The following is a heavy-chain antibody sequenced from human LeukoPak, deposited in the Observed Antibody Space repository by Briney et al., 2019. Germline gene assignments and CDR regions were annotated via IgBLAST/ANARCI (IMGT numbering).Heavy chain of an antibody. CDR1: GYTFTSYD. Sequence: AAVKVSFKASGYTFTSYDINWVRQASGRGLEWMGWMNPNSGNTGYAQKSQSRVTMTRNTSIRTAYMELSSLRSEDTAVYYCASGERVVVAATDYYYMDVWGKGTTVTVSS. J-gene: IGHJ6*03. CDR2: MNPNSGNT. CDR3: ASGERVVVAATDYYYMDV. V-gene: IGHV1-8*01. D-gene: IGHD2-15*01.